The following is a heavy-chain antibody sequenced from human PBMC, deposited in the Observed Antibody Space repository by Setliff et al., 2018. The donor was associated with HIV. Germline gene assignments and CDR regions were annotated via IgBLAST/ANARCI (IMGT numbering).Heavy chain of an antibody. CDR3: ARDQEYCSSTSCYYNWFDP. V-gene: IGHV4-39*07. CDR1: GGSLNSGGYY. D-gene: IGHD2-2*01. Sequence: PSETLSLTCTFSGGSLNSGGYYWSWIRQQPGKGLEWIGSIYYSGSTYYNPSLKSRVTISVDTSKNQFSLKLSSVTAADTAVYYCARDQEYCSSTSCYYNWFDPWGQGTLVTVS. J-gene: IGHJ5*02. CDR2: IYYSGST.